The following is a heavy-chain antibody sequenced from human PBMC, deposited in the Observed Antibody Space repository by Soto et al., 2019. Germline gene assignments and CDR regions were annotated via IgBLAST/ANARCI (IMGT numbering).Heavy chain of an antibody. D-gene: IGHD3-10*01. V-gene: IGHV4-59*01. Sequence: SETLSLTCTVSGGSISSYYWSWIRQPPGKGLEWIGYIYYSGSTNYNPSLKSRVTISVDTSKNQFSLKLSSVTAADTAVYYCARGSMGQYYYGMDVWGQGTTVTVS. CDR3: ARGSMGQYYYGMDV. J-gene: IGHJ6*02. CDR1: GGSISSYY. CDR2: IYYSGST.